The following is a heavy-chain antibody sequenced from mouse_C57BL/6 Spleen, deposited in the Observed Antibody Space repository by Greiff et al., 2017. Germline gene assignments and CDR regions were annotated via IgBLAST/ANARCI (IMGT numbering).Heavy chain of an antibody. J-gene: IGHJ2*01. V-gene: IGHV2-9-1*01. CDR2: IWTGGGT. Sequence: VQGVESGPGLVAPSQSLSITCTVSGFSLTSYAISWVRQPPGKGLEWLGVIWTGGGTNYNSALKSRLSISKDNSKSQVFLKMSSLQTDDTARYYCARPSYGYDDGDFDYWGQGTTLTVSS. D-gene: IGHD2-9*01. CDR1: GFSLTSYA. CDR3: ARPSYGYDDGDFDY.